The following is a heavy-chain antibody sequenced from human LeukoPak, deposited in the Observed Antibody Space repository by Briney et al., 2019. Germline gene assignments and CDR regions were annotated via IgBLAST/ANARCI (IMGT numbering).Heavy chain of an antibody. J-gene: IGHJ3*02. V-gene: IGHV5-51*01. CDR3: GRMLGYFDWLGGGFDI. CDR1: GYSFTSYW. Sequence: GEALKISCKGSGYSFTSYWLGWVRQMPGEGLEWMGIIYPGDSATRFSPSFQGQVPISADKSIITAYLQWSSLKASDTAMYYCGRMLGYFDWLGGGFDIWGQGTMVTVSS. D-gene: IGHD3-9*01. CDR2: IYPGDSAT.